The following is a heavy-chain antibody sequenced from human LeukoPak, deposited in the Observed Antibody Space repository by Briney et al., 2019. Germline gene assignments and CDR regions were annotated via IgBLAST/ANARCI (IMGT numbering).Heavy chain of an antibody. CDR2: IYTSGST. J-gene: IGHJ6*03. CDR3: ARYYDSSGYYVGYYYYMDV. CDR1: GGSISSYY. D-gene: IGHD3-22*01. V-gene: IGHV4-4*09. Sequence: SETLSLTCTVSGGSISSYYWSWIRQPPGKGLEWIGYIYTSGSTNYNPSLKSRVTISVDTSKNQFSLKLSSVTAADTAVYYCARYYDSSGYYVGYYYYMDVWGKGTTVTVSS.